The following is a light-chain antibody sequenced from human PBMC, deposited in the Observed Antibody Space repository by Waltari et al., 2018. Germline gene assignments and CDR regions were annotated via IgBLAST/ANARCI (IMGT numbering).Light chain of an antibody. J-gene: IGKJ3*01. CDR1: QSISNY. CDR3: QQSYSAIT. CDR2: AAS. V-gene: IGKV1-39*01. Sequence: DIQMTQSPSSLSASVGDRVTITCRASQSISNYLTWYQHKPGKAPNLLIYAASSLQSGVPSMFSGSGSGTDFTLTISSLQPEDFATYYCQQSYSAITFGPGTKVDV.